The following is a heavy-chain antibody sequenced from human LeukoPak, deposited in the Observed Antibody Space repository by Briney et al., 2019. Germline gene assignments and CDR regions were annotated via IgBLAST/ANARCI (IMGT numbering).Heavy chain of an antibody. D-gene: IGHD1-14*01. CDR1: GFTFATYW. V-gene: IGHV3-74*01. CDR2: INTDGRLT. CDR3: IRETHVRLNLEY. J-gene: IGHJ4*02. Sequence: GGSLRLSCAASGFTFATYWMHWVRQAPGKGLVWVARINTDGRLTTYADSVKGRFTVSKDNAENTLFLQMHDLRPEDTAVYYCIRETHVRLNLEYWGQGTLATVSS.